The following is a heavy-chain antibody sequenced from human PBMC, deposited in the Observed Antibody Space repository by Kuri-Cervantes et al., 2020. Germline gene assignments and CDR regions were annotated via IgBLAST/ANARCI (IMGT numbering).Heavy chain of an antibody. Sequence: GESLKISCAASGFTFSSYWMSWVRQAPGKGLEWVSSISSSSSYIYYADSVKGRFTISRDNAKNSLYLQMNSLRAEDTAVYYCARNRGTYYYDSSGYWGQGTLVTVSS. D-gene: IGHD3-22*01. CDR1: GFTFSSYW. J-gene: IGHJ4*02. CDR3: ARNRGTYYYDSSGY. CDR2: ISSSSSYI. V-gene: IGHV3-21*03.